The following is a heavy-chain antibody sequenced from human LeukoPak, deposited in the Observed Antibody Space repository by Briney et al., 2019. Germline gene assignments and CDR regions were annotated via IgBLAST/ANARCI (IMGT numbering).Heavy chain of an antibody. V-gene: IGHV4-34*01. CDR2: INHSGST. CDR1: GGSFSGYY. CDR3: AGIQCSSTSCYRFTTDAFDI. D-gene: IGHD2-2*02. J-gene: IGHJ3*02. Sequence: SATLSLTCAVYGGSFSGYYWSWLRQPPGKGLEWIGEINHSGSTNYNPSLKSRVTTSVDTSKNQFSLKLSSVTAADTAVYYCAGIQCSSTSCYRFTTDAFDIWGQGTMVTVSS.